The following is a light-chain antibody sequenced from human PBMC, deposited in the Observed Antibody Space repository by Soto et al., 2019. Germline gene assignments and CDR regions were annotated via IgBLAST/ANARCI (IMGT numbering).Light chain of an antibody. CDR2: KAS. CDR3: QQYNHYWGT. CDR1: QSISTW. V-gene: IGKV1-5*03. Sequence: DIQMTQSPSTLSASVGDRVTISCRASQSISTWVAWYQQRPGKAPKLLIYKASTLESGVPSRFSGSGSGTEFTLTISSLQPDDFATYYCQQYNHYWGTFGQGTKVEIK. J-gene: IGKJ1*01.